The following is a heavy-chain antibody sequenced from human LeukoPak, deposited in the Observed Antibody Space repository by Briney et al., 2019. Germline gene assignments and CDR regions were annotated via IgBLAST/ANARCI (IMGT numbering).Heavy chain of an antibody. CDR2: VSHSGST. D-gene: IGHD1-26*01. J-gene: IGHJ5*02. V-gene: IGHV4-34*01. CDR1: GGSFSGYY. Sequence: SETLSLTCNVSGGSFSGYYWTWIRQPPKKGLEWIGEVSHSGSTHYNPSLRSRVIISLDTSTEQVSLRLTSVTAADTAVYFCARLRLSGGSFSVGWFDPWGQGIQVTVSS. CDR3: ARLRLSGGSFSVGWFDP.